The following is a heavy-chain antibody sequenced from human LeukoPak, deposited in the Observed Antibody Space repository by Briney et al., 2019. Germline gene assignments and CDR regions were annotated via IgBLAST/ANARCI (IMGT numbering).Heavy chain of an antibody. CDR1: GFTLNSYA. V-gene: IGHV3-23*01. D-gene: IGHD6-6*01. CDR2: ISDDGSEK. CDR3: AKRVPYSSSSVYFDS. J-gene: IGHJ4*02. Sequence: GGALRLSCAASGFTLNSYAMSRGRHGPGKGLEWGSAISDDGSEKYYADSVKGRFTISKDNSKNMLFLQMSSLMDDDTAVYYCAKRVPYSSSSVYFDSWGQGTLVTVSS.